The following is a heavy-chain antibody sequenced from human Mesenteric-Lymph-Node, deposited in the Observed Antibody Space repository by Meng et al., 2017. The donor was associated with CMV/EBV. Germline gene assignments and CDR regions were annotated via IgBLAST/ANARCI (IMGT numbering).Heavy chain of an antibody. CDR1: GYTFTSYA. Sequence: SCKASGYTFTSYAMHWVRQAPGQRLEWMGWINAGNGNTKYSQKFQGRVTITRDTSASRAYMELSSLRSEDTAVYYCARSSTVVLLDYWGQGTLVTVSS. J-gene: IGHJ4*02. D-gene: IGHD4/OR15-4a*01. V-gene: IGHV1-3*01. CDR3: ARSSTVVLLDY. CDR2: INAGNGNT.